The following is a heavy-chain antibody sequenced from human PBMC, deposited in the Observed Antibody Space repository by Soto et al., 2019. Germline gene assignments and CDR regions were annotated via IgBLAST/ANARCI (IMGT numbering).Heavy chain of an antibody. CDR2: INPKSGGT. CDR1: GDTFTANF. V-gene: IGHV1-2*02. Sequence: QVQLVQSGAEVKNPGASVTVSCKASGDTFTANFLHWVRQAPGQQFEWMGWINPKSGGTKYPQNFQGRVTMTRDTALSTGSMTLSGLTSDDTDVYYGASDLARGAASAGFDHCGQGALVTVSS. J-gene: IGHJ4*02. CDR3: ASDLARGAASAGFDH.